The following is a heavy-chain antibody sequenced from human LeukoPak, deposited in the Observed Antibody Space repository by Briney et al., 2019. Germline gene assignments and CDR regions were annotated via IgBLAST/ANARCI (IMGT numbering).Heavy chain of an antibody. J-gene: IGHJ4*02. CDR3: AKISGYYPFDY. CDR1: GFTFSSYS. D-gene: IGHD3-22*01. Sequence: KPGGSLRLSCAASGFTFSSYSMNWVRQAPGKGLEWASSISSSSSYIYYADSVKGRFTISRDNSKNTLNLQMNSLRAEDTAVYYCAKISGYYPFDYWGQGTLVTVSS. V-gene: IGHV3-21*01. CDR2: ISSSSSYI.